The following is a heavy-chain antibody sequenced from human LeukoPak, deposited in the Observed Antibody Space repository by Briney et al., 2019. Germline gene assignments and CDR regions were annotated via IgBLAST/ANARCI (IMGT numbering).Heavy chain of an antibody. CDR3: ARDDIVVVPAAXSXMDV. CDR1: GGSFSGYY. J-gene: IGHJ6*02. D-gene: IGHD2-2*01. Sequence: SETLSLTCAVYGGSFSGYYWSWIRQPPGKGLEWIGEINHSGSTNYNPSLKSRVTISVDTSKNQFSLKLSSVTAADTAVYYCARDDIVVVPAAXSXMDVWGQGTTVTVSS. CDR2: INHSGST. V-gene: IGHV4-34*01.